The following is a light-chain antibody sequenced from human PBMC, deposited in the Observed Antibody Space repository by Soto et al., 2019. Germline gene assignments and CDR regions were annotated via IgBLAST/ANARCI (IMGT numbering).Light chain of an antibody. Sequence: QSALTQPASVSGSPGQSITISCTGTSSDVGGYNYVSWYQQHPGQAPKLMIYEVSKRPSGVSNRFSGSKSGNTASLTISGLQAEDEADYSCSSYTSSSTRVFGGGTKLTVL. CDR2: EVS. CDR1: SSDVGGYNY. J-gene: IGLJ2*01. V-gene: IGLV2-14*01. CDR3: SSYTSSSTRV.